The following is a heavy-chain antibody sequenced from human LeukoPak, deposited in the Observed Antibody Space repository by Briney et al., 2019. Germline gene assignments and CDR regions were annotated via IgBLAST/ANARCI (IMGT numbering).Heavy chain of an antibody. CDR1: GGTFSSYA. Sequence: SVKVSCKASGGTFSSYAISWVRQAPGQGLEWMGGIIPIFGTANYAQKIQGRVTITADESTSTAYMELSSLRSEDTAVYYCARVGPRMTTVVTDAFDIWGQGTMVTVSS. J-gene: IGHJ3*02. CDR2: IIPIFGTA. CDR3: ARVGPRMTTVVTDAFDI. V-gene: IGHV1-69*13. D-gene: IGHD4-23*01.